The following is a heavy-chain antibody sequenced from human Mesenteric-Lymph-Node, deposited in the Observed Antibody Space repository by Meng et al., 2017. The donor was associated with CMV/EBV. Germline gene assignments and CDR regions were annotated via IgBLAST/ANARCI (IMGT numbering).Heavy chain of an antibody. CDR3: ARDQGWLEMGIDY. CDR2: INPNSGGT. D-gene: IGHD5-24*01. CDR1: GYTFTGYY. V-gene: IGHV1-2*02. J-gene: IGHJ4*02. Sequence: ASVKVSCKASGYTFTGYYMHWVRQAPGQGLEWMGWINPNSGGTNYAQKFQGRVTMTRDTSISTAYMELSRLRSDDTAVYYCARDQGWLEMGIDYWGQGTLVTVSS.